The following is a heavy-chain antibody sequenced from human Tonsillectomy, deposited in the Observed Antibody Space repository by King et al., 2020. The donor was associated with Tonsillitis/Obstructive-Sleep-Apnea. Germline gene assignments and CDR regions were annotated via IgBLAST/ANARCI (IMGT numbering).Heavy chain of an antibody. D-gene: IGHD2-21*01. J-gene: IGHJ5*02. CDR2: INHSGST. CDR3: ARREVVLPHRSRFCP. CDR1: DGSFNGDY. Sequence: VQLQQWGAGLLKPSETLSLTCAVYDGSFNGDYWSWIRQPPGKGLEWIGEINHSGSTIYNPSLKSRVTISVDTSKNQFSLNLSSVTAADPAVYYCARREVVLPHRSRFCPWGQGTLVTVSS. V-gene: IGHV4-34*01.